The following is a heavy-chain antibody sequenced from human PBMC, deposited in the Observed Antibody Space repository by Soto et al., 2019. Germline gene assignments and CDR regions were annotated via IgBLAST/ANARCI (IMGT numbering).Heavy chain of an antibody. CDR2: ISGSGGST. CDR3: AKGNKPYGGNLVGDY. D-gene: IGHD2-21*02. Sequence: EVQLLESGGGLVQPGGSLRLSCAASGFTFSGYAMSWVRQAPGKGLEWVSAISGSGGSTYYADSVKGRFTISRDNSKNTLYLQMNSLRAEDTAVYYCAKGNKPYGGNLVGDYWGQGTLVTVSS. J-gene: IGHJ4*02. CDR1: GFTFSGYA. V-gene: IGHV3-23*01.